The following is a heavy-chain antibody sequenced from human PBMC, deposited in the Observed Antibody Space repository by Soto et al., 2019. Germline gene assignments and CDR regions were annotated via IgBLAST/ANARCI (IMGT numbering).Heavy chain of an antibody. Sequence: QVQLVESGGGVVQPGRSLRLSCAASGFTFSSYGMHWVRQAPGKGLEWVAVIWYDGSNKYYADSVKGRFTISRDNSKNTLYLQMNSLRAEDTAVYYCARDPLRDFWSGYSWYFDLWGRGTLVIVSS. V-gene: IGHV3-33*01. CDR3: ARDPLRDFWSGYSWYFDL. D-gene: IGHD3-3*01. CDR2: IWYDGSNK. J-gene: IGHJ2*01. CDR1: GFTFSSYG.